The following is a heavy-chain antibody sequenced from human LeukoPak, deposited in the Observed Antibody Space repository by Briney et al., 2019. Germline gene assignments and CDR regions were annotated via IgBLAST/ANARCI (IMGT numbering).Heavy chain of an antibody. Sequence: ASVKVSCTASGYTFSSYGISRVRQASGQGLEWMGWISAYNGNTNYAQKLQGRVTMTTDTSTSTAYMELRSLRSDDTAVYYCARKDDYGGQYFDYWGQGTLVTVSS. CDR1: GYTFSSYG. CDR2: ISAYNGNT. J-gene: IGHJ4*02. D-gene: IGHD4-23*01. V-gene: IGHV1-18*04. CDR3: ARKDDYGGQYFDY.